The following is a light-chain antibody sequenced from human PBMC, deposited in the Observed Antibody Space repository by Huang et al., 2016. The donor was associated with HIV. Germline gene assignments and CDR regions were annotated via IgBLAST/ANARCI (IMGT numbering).Light chain of an antibody. CDR2: GAS. Sequence: EIVMTQSPATLSVSPGERVTLSCRARQSVTNNLAWYQQKPGQAPRLLLYGASTRATGFPARFSGSGSGTDFTLTISSLQSEDFGLYFCQQYSNWPPLTFGQGTRLEIK. CDR3: QQYSNWPPLT. V-gene: IGKV3-15*01. J-gene: IGKJ5*01. CDR1: QSVTNN.